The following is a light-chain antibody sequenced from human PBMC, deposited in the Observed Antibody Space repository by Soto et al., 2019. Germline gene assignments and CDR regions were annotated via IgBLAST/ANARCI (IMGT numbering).Light chain of an antibody. CDR2: GAS. CDR1: QSVSSSY. J-gene: IGKJ1*01. Sequence: EIVLTQSPGTLSLSPGERATLSYRASQSVSSSYLAWYQQKPGQAPRLLIYGASSRATGIPDRFSGSGSGRDVTLTISRLEPEDFAVYYCQQYGSSPRAFGQGTKVDIK. CDR3: QQYGSSPRA. V-gene: IGKV3-20*01.